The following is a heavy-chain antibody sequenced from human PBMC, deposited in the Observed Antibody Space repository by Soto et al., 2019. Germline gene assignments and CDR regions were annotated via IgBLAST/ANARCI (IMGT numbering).Heavy chain of an antibody. J-gene: IGHJ6*02. CDR2: INSDGSST. CDR3: AREKVGIAAAGLYYYYYYGMDV. Sequence: GGSLRLSCAASGFTFSSYWMHWVRQAPGKGLVWVSRINSDGSSTSYADSVKGRFTISRDNAKNTLYLQMNSLRAEDTAVYYCAREKVGIAAAGLYYYYYYGMDVWGQGTTVTVS. D-gene: IGHD6-13*01. V-gene: IGHV3-74*01. CDR1: GFTFSSYW.